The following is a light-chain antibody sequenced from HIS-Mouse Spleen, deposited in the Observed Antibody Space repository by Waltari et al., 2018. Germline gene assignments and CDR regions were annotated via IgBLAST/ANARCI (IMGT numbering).Light chain of an antibody. CDR2: KDS. V-gene: IGLV3-27*01. CDR1: VLAKKY. Sequence: SYELTQPSSVSVSPGQKARITCSGDVLAKKYARWFKQKPGQAPLLVIYKDSERPSGIPERFSGSSSGTTVTLTISGAQVEDEADYYCYSAADNSGVFGGGTKLTVL. CDR3: YSAADNSGV. J-gene: IGLJ2*01.